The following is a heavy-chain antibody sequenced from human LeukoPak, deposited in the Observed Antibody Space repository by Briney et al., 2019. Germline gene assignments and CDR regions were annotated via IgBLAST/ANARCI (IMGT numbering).Heavy chain of an antibody. CDR1: GFTFTTYW. CDR2: IKQDGSEK. V-gene: IGHV3-7*01. J-gene: IGHJ4*02. D-gene: IGHD2-21*02. CDR3: AKVPRDSDCY. Sequence: GGSLRLSCAASGFTFTTYWMTWVRQAPGKGLEWVGNIKQDGSEKYYVDSVKGRFTMSRDNAKNSVFLQMNSLGAEDTAVYYCAKVPRDSDCYWGQGTLVTVSS.